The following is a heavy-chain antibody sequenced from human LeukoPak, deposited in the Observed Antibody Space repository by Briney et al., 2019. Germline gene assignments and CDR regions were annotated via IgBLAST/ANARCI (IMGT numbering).Heavy chain of an antibody. J-gene: IGHJ4*02. CDR2: IYYSGST. CDR3: ARDVNAEGYYFDY. CDR1: GGSISSYY. V-gene: IGHV4-59*01. Sequence: SETLSLTCTVSGGSISSYYWSWIRQPPGKGLEWIGYIYYSGSTNYNPSLKSRVTISVDTSKNQFSLKLSSVTAADTAVYYCARDVNAEGYYFDYWGQGTLVTVS.